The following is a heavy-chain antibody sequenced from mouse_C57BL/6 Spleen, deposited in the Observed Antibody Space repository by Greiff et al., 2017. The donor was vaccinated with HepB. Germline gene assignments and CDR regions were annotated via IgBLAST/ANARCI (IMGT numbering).Heavy chain of an antibody. Sequence: VQLQQSGPELVKPGASVKISCKASGYTFTDYYMNWVKQSHGKSLEWIGDINPNNGGTSYNQKFKGKATLTVDKSSSTAYMELRSLTSEDSAVYYCARSSLGLDYWGQGTTLTVSS. J-gene: IGHJ2*01. CDR1: GYTFTDYY. V-gene: IGHV1-26*01. D-gene: IGHD3-1*01. CDR3: ARSSLGLDY. CDR2: INPNNGGT.